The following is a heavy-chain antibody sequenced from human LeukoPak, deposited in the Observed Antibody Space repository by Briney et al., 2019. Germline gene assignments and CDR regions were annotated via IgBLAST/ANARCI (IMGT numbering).Heavy chain of an antibody. J-gene: IGHJ4*02. Sequence: SETLSLTCAVYGGSSSGYYWSWIRQPPGKGLEWIGEINHSGSTNYNPSLKSRVTISVDTSKNQFSLKLSSVTAADTAVYYCARVALKAGGYWGQGTLVTVSS. CDR3: ARVALKAGGY. V-gene: IGHV4-34*01. CDR2: INHSGST. D-gene: IGHD3-10*01. CDR1: GGSSSGYY.